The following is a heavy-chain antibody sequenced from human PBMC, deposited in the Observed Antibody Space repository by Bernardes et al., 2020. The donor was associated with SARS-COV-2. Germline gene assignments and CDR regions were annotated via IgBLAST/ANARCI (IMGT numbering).Heavy chain of an antibody. Sequence: GGSLRLSCAASGFTFSSFSINWVRQAPGKGLEWVAYISTSGIIIHYADSVKGRFTISRDNAKNSLYLQMNSLRVEDTAVYYCARERDYSSSSYYFYGMDVWGQGTTVTASS. J-gene: IGHJ6*02. CDR2: ISTSGIII. CDR3: ARERDYSSSSYYFYGMDV. D-gene: IGHD6-6*01. V-gene: IGHV3-48*04. CDR1: GFTFSSFS.